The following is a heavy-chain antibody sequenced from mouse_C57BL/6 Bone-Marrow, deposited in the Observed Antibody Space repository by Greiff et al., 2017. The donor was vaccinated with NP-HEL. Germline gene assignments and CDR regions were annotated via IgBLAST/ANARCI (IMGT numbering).Heavy chain of an antibody. D-gene: IGHD1-1*01. CDR2: IYPGNSDT. V-gene: IGHV1-5*01. CDR1: GYTFTSYW. CDR3: TIIYYYGSSPFY. J-gene: IGHJ2*01. Sequence: EVQVVESGTVLARPGASVKMSCKTSGYTFTSYWMHWVKQRPGQGLEWIGAIYPGNSDTSYNQKFKGKAKLTAVTSASTAYMELSSLTNEDSAVYYCTIIYYYGSSPFYWGQGTTLTVSS.